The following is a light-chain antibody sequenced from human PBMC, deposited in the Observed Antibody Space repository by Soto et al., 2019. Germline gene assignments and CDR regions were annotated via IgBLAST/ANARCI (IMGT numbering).Light chain of an antibody. Sequence: DVVMTQSPLSLPVTLGQPASISCRSSQSIVYSDGNTYLNWFQQRPGQSPRRLIYKVSNRDSGVPDRFSGIGSGPDFTLTISRVEAEDVGVYYCMQGTHWTLITYTFGQGTKLEIK. CDR1: QSIVYSDGNTY. V-gene: IGKV2-30*01. CDR3: MQGTHWTLITYT. CDR2: KVS. J-gene: IGKJ2*01.